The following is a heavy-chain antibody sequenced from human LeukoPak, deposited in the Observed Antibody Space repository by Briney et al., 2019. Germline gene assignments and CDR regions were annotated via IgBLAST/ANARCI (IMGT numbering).Heavy chain of an antibody. CDR1: GGTFSSYA. D-gene: IGHD3-22*01. Sequence: ASVKVSCKASGGTFSSYAISWVRQAPGQGLEWMGGITPIFGTANYAQKFQGRVTITTDESTSTAYMELSSLRSEDTAVYYCARDGYYDSSGGDYWGQGTLVTVSS. J-gene: IGHJ4*02. V-gene: IGHV1-69*05. CDR3: ARDGYYDSSGGDY. CDR2: ITPIFGTA.